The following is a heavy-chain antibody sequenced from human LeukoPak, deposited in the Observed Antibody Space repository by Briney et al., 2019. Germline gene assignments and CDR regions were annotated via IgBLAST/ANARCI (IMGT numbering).Heavy chain of an antibody. CDR3: ARRRSSQDY. V-gene: IGHV4-34*01. J-gene: IGHJ4*02. Sequence: SETLSLTCAVYGGSFSGYYWSWIRQPPGKGLEWIGEINHSGSTNYNPSLKSRVTISVDKSKNQFSLKLSSVTAADTAVYYCARRRSSQDYWGQGTLVTVSS. D-gene: IGHD6-6*01. CDR1: GGSFSGYY. CDR2: INHSGST.